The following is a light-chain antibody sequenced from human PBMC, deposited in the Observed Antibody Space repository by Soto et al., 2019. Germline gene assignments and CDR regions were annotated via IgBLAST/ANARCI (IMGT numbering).Light chain of an antibody. CDR2: DAS. V-gene: IGKV3-11*01. CDR3: QQRSNWPIT. Sequence: EIVWTQSPATLSLSPGESATLSCRATRSVSSYLAWYQQKPGQAPRLLIYDASSRPTDIPARFSGSGSGTDFTLTISSLEPEDFALYYCQQRSNWPITFGQGTRLAIK. CDR1: RSVSSY. J-gene: IGKJ5*01.